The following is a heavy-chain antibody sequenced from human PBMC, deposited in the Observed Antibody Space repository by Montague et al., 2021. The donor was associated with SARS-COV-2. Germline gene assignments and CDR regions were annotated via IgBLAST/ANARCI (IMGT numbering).Heavy chain of an antibody. Sequence: SETLSLTCTVSGGSISSSNYYWGWIRQPPGKGLEWIGNMYYSGSTYYNPSLKGRVTISIDTSKNQFSPKLSSVTAADTAVYYCARDDIVLQGVTKGMDVWGQGTTVTVSS. D-gene: IGHD3-10*01. CDR3: ARDDIVLQGVTKGMDV. CDR2: MYYSGST. CDR1: GGSISSSNYY. V-gene: IGHV4-39*07. J-gene: IGHJ6*02.